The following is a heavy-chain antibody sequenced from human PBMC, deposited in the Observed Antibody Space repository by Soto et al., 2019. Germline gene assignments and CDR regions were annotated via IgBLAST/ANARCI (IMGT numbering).Heavy chain of an antibody. Sequence: PGGSLRLSYAASGFTFSSYWMSWVRQAPGKSLEWVANIKQDGSEKYYVDSVKGRFTISRDNAKNSLYLQMNILRAEDTAVYYCARESRSTGPPAADWGQGTLVTVSS. CDR1: GFTFSSYW. D-gene: IGHD2-2*01. CDR3: ARESRSTGPPAAD. CDR2: IKQDGSEK. J-gene: IGHJ4*02. V-gene: IGHV3-7*05.